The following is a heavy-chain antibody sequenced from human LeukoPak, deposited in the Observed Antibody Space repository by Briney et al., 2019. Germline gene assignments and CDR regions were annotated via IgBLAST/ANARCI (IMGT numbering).Heavy chain of an antibody. J-gene: IGHJ3*02. CDR2: VYHSGST. V-gene: IGHV4-59*08. CDR3: ARHGYYDDAFDI. D-gene: IGHD3-22*01. CDR1: GGTISSYY. Sequence: SETLSLTCTVSGGTISSYYWSWIRQPPGKGLEWIGYVYHSGSTNYNPSLKSRVTISGDTSKNQFSLKLSSVTAADTAVYYCARHGYYDDAFDIWGQGTMVTVSS.